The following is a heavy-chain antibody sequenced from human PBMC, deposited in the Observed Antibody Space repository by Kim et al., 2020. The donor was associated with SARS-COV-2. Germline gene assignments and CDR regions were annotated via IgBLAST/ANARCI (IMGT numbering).Heavy chain of an antibody. V-gene: IGHV3-30*18. CDR1: GFTFSSYG. CDR3: AKIAVYGSGID. CDR2: ISYDGSNK. Sequence: GGSLRLSCAASGFTFSSYGMHWVRQAPGKGLEWVVVISYDGSNKYNADSVKGRFTISRDNSKNTLYLQMNSLRAEDTAVYYCAKIAVYGSGIDWGQGTLVTVSS. D-gene: IGHD3-10*01. J-gene: IGHJ4*02.